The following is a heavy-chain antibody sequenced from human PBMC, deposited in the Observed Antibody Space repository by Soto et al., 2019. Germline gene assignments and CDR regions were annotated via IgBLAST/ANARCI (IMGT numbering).Heavy chain of an antibody. CDR3: ARVEVWGAAYYYFDD. CDR1: GGSISSYY. D-gene: IGHD3-16*01. CDR2: IYYSGST. J-gene: IGHJ4*02. Sequence: SETLSLTCTVSGGSISSYYWSWIRQPPGKGLEWIGNIYYSGSTNYNPSLKSRVTMSVDTSKNQFSLKLTSVTAADTAVYYCARVEVWGAAYYYFDDWGQGALVTVSS. V-gene: IGHV4-59*01.